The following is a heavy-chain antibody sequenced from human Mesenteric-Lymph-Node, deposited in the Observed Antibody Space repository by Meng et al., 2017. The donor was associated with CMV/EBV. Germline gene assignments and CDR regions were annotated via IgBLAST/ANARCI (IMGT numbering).Heavy chain of an antibody. CDR3: TRQAYGGDSLNFDY. D-gene: IGHD2-21*02. J-gene: IGHJ4*02. CDR2: IYYSGST. CDR1: GGSISSYY. Sequence: SETLSLTCTVSGGSISSYYWSWIRQPPGKGLEWIGYIYYSGSTNYNPSLKSRVTISVDTSKNQFSLKLSSVTAADTAVYYCTRQAYGGDSLNFDYWGQGTLVTVSS. V-gene: IGHV4-59*01.